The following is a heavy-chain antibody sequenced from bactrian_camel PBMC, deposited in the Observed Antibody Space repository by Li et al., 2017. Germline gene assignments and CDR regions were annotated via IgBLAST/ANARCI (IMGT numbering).Heavy chain of an antibody. CDR1: TRRPNY. Sequence: VQLVESGGGSVQAGGSLRLSCTYTRRPNYVTWFRQGPGNGREGVAATTIGTLRTYYADSVKDRFTISQDNAKNTVYLQINSLKPEDTAMYYCAADHNRGCMGWPTFEYDIKGQGTQVTVS. V-gene: IGHV3S40*01. CDR3: AADHNRGCMGWPTFEYDI. CDR2: TTIGTLRT. J-gene: IGHJ4*01. D-gene: IGHD3*01.